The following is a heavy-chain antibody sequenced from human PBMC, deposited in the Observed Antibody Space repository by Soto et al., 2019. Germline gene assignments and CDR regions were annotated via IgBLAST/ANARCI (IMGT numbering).Heavy chain of an antibody. J-gene: IGHJ5*02. D-gene: IGHD3-3*01. CDR3: ARRAYDFWSGPNWFDP. CDR2: INHSGST. CDR1: GGSFSGYY. Sequence: PSETLCLTCAVYGGSFSGYYWSWIRQPPGKGLEWVGEINHSGSTNYKASLKSRVTISVDTSKKQFSLKLSSGTAADTAVYYCARRAYDFWSGPNWFDPWGQGTLVTVSS. V-gene: IGHV4-34*01.